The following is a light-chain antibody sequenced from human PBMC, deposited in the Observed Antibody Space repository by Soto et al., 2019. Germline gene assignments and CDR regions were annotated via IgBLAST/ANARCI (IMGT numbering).Light chain of an antibody. J-gene: IGLJ3*02. V-gene: IGLV2-23*01. CDR2: EGS. Sequence: QSVLTQPASVSGSPGQSITISCTGTSSDVGSYNLVSWYQQHPGKAPKLMIYEGSKRPSGVSNRFSGSKSGNTASLTISGLQAEDEADYYCCSSAGSTASWVFGGGTKVTVL. CDR3: CSSAGSTASWV. CDR1: SSDVGSYNL.